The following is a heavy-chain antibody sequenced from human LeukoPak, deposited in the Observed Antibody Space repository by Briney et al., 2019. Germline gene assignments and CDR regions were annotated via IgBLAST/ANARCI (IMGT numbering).Heavy chain of an antibody. CDR2: ISAGSTYT. J-gene: IGHJ4*02. CDR1: RFNFGPYY. Sequence: GGSLRLSCAASRFNFGPYYMAWIRQAPGTGLAWVSSISAGSTYTHYADSVEGRFTISRDDAQSSVFLLINNLRAEDTGFYYCAREFYGQFDSWGQGTLVTVSS. CDR3: AREFYGQFDS. V-gene: IGHV3-11*06. D-gene: IGHD4-17*01.